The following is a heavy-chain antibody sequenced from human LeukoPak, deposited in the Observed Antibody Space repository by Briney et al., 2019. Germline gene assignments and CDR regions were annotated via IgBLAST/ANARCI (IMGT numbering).Heavy chain of an antibody. CDR2: IYTSGST. D-gene: IGHD3-16*01. CDR1: GGSISSGSYY. J-gene: IGHJ6*03. V-gene: IGHV4-61*02. CDR3: ARGLREGGPYYYEYYYMDV. Sequence: PSETLSLTCTVSGGSISSGSYYWSWIRQPAGKGLEWIGRIYTSGSTNYNPSLKSRVTISVDTSKNQFSLKLSSVTAADTAVYYCARGLREGGPYYYEYYYMDVWGKGTTVTISS.